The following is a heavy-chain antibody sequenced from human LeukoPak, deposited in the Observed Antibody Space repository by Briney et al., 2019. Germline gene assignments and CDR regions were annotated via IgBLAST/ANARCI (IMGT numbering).Heavy chain of an antibody. Sequence: SGPTLVNPTETLTLTCTFSGFSLSTSGMCVSWIRQPPGKALQWLARIDWDDDKYYSTSLETRLTISKDTSKNQVVLTMTKMDPVDTATYYCARMTAGYSSGWFAFDIWGQGTMATVSS. V-gene: IGHV2-70*11. CDR1: GFSLSTSGMC. CDR2: IDWDDDK. CDR3: ARMTAGYSSGWFAFDI. D-gene: IGHD6-19*01. J-gene: IGHJ3*02.